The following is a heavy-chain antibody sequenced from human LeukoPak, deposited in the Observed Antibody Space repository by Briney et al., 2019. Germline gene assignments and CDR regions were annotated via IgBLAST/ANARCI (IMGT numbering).Heavy chain of an antibody. V-gene: IGHV3-7*01. CDR3: ARVRREMKRSLGRTTEYSYYYYMDV. CDR1: GYSISSGYY. J-gene: IGHJ6*03. CDR2: IKHDGSEK. D-gene: IGHD1/OR15-1a*01. Sequence: ETLSLTCTVSGYSISSGYYWGWIRQGPGKGLEWVANIKHDGSEKYYIDSVKGRFTISRDNAKNSVYLQMNRLRAEDTAVYYCARVRREMKRSLGRTTEYSYYYYMDVWGKGTTVTVSS.